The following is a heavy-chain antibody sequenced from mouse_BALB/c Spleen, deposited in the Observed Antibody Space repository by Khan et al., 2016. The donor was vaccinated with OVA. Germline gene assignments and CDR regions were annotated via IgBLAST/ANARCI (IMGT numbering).Heavy chain of an antibody. J-gene: IGHJ4*01. CDR2: FYPGNNDT. D-gene: IGHD2-1*01. CDR1: GYTFTSYW. V-gene: IGHV1-5*01. Sequence: EVQLQQSGTVLARPGASVKMSCKASGYTFTSYWMHWVKQRPGQGLEWIGAFYPGNNDTTYNQTFKGKAKLTAVTSTRTSYMEFSSLTNEDSAVYYCILLYLNNYAMDYWGQGTAVTVSS. CDR3: ILLYLNNYAMDY.